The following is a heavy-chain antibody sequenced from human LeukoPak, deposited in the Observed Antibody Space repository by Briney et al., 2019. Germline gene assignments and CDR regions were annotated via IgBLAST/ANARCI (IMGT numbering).Heavy chain of an antibody. CDR3: ARALLWFGELPWYYFDY. CDR2: TTHSGST. CDR1: NYTMNSGYY. Sequence: ASETLSLTCTVSNYTMNSGYYWSWIRQTPGNGLEWIGETTHSGSTDYHPSLKSRVSVSVDTSKNQFSLKLSSVTAADTAVYYCARALLWFGELPWYYFDYWGQGTLVTVSS. D-gene: IGHD3-10*01. V-gene: IGHV4-38-2*02. J-gene: IGHJ4*02.